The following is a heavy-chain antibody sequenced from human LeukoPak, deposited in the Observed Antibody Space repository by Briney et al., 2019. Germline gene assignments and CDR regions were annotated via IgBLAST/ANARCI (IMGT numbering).Heavy chain of an antibody. CDR3: ARREGSRYFSTAMATGYFDY. CDR1: GGSISSYY. CDR2: IYYSGST. Sequence: SSETLSLTCTVSGGSISSYYWSWIRQPPGKGLEWIGYIYYSGSTNYNPSLKSRVTISVDTSKNQFSLKLSSVTAADTAVYYCARREGSRYFSTAMATGYFDYWGQGTLVTVSS. D-gene: IGHD5-18*01. V-gene: IGHV4-59*08. J-gene: IGHJ4*02.